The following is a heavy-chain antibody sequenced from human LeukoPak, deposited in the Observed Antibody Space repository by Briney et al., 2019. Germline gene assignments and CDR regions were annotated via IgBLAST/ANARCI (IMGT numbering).Heavy chain of an antibody. CDR1: GYTFTSYG. V-gene: IGHV1-18*01. D-gene: IGHD4-17*01. CDR3: ARTPHTDHGDYASTDY. CDR2: ISAYNGRT. Sequence: ASVKVSCRASGYTFTSYGISWVRQAPGQGLEWMGWISAYNGRTYYAQNLQGRVTMTTDTATSTAYMELRSLRSDDTAVYYCARTPHTDHGDYASTDYWGQGTLVTVSS. J-gene: IGHJ4*02.